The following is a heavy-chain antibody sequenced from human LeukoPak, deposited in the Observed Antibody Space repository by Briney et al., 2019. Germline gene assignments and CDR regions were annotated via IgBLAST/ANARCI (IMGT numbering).Heavy chain of an antibody. CDR3: ARGTYYYDSSGYYSGELGY. D-gene: IGHD3-22*01. Sequence: GRSLRLSCAASGFTFSNYAMHWVRQAPGKGLECVAVISFDGSDKYYADSVKGRFTISRDNSENTLYVQMNSLRAEDTAVYYCARGTYYYDSSGYYSGELGYWGQGTLVTVSS. CDR1: GFTFSNYA. J-gene: IGHJ4*02. V-gene: IGHV3-30*04. CDR2: ISFDGSDK.